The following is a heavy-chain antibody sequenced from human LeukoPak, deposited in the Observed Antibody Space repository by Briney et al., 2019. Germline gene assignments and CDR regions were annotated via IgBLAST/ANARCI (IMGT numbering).Heavy chain of an antibody. D-gene: IGHD2-2*01. CDR1: GFTFSSYA. CDR2: ISSNGGST. Sequence: GGSLRLSCAASGFTFSSYAMHWVRQAPGKGLEYVSAISSNGGSTYYANSVKGRFTISRDNSKNTLYLKMGSLRAEDMAVYYCARGPGLYCSSTSCYASDYWGQGTLVTVSS. V-gene: IGHV3-64*01. J-gene: IGHJ4*02. CDR3: ARGPGLYCSSTSCYASDY.